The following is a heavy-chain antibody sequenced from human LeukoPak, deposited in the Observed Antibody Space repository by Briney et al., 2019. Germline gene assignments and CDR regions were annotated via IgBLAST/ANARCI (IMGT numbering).Heavy chain of an antibody. V-gene: IGHV3-33*01. CDR3: AIAPRNGYAY. Sequence: QPGRALRLSCAASGFTFIYCVMHWVRQAPAKGLESVAVIWYVGREKSYAGTVKGGFPVCRETAKNPAYLQRNTVRDEPTAMYYCAIAPRNGYAYWGQGNLVTVSS. D-gene: IGHD5-24*01. CDR2: IWYVGREK. J-gene: IGHJ4*02. CDR1: GFTFIYCV.